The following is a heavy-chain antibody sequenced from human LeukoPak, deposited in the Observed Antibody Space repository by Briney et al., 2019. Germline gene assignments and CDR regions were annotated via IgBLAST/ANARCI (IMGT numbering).Heavy chain of an antibody. CDR2: IRSDGSST. CDR1: GFTLSGYW. V-gene: IGHV3-74*01. Sequence: PGGSLRLSCAASGFTLSGYWMHWVRQGPGKGLVWVSRIRSDGSSTSYADSVKGRFTVSRDNAKNTLYLQMNSLRAEDKAVYYCVRSDWFDPWGQGTLVTVSS. J-gene: IGHJ5*02. CDR3: VRSDWFDP.